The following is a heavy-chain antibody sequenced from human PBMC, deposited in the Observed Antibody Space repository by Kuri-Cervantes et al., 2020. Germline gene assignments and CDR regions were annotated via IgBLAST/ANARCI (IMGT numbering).Heavy chain of an antibody. CDR3: ARGGYYDSRGQDTDAFDI. Sequence: GESLKISCAASGFTFSSYSMNWVRQAPGKGLEWVSSISSSSSYIYYADSLKGRFTISRDNAKNSLYLQMTSLRAEDTAVYYCARGGYYDSRGQDTDAFDIWGQGTMVTVSS. V-gene: IGHV3-21*01. CDR1: GFTFSSYS. CDR2: ISSSSSYI. J-gene: IGHJ3*02. D-gene: IGHD3-22*01.